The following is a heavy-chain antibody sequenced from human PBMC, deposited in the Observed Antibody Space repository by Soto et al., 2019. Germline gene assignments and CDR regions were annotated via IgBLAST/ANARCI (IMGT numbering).Heavy chain of an antibody. CDR2: IKVDSSNI. CDR1: GYTFTRYG. D-gene: IGHD5-12*01. J-gene: IGHJ5*02. V-gene: IGHV1-3*01. CDR3: TRDLLPRYSFSGFDP. Sequence: GASVKVSCKASGYTFTRYGIHWVRQAPGQRLEWMGWIKVDSSNIEYSQKFQARVTITRDTSASTAYMEMRSLTSEDTALYYCTRDLLPRYSFSGFDPWGQGTQVTVSS.